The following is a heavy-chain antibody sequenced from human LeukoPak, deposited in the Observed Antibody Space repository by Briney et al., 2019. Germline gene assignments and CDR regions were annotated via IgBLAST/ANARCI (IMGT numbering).Heavy chain of an antibody. J-gene: IGHJ4*02. CDR1: GLPFNTYG. CDR2: IWYDGSKK. V-gene: IGHV3-33*01. CDR3: ATSSGGSDHDYFDY. D-gene: IGHD1-26*01. Sequence: GGSLRLSCAVSGLPFNTYGMHWVRQAPGKGLEWVAVIWYDGSKKHYADSVKGRFTISRDNSKNILYLQMSSLSAEDTAVYYCATSSGGSDHDYFDYWGQGTLVTVSS.